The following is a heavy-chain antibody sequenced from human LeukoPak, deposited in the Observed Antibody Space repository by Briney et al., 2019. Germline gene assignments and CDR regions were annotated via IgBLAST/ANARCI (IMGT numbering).Heavy chain of an antibody. V-gene: IGHV1-2*02. CDR2: INPDKGDA. CDR1: VYTFDGYY. J-gene: IGHJ4*02. Sequence: ASVKVSCKASVYTFDGYYIHWVRRAPGQGLEWLGWINPDKGDARTAQKFRDRVIMTTDKSLATAYMEVINLSSDDTAVYFCTRSSWDCSSGSCYTNMSFDYWGQGTLVTVSS. CDR3: TRSSWDCSSGSCYTNMSFDY. D-gene: IGHD2-15*01.